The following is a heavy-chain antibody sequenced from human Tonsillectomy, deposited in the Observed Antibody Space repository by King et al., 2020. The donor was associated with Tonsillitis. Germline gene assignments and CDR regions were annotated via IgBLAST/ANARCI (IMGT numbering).Heavy chain of an antibody. D-gene: IGHD4-11*01. CDR3: AGVRGDDYSNYNGFDP. V-gene: IGHV5-10-1*03. Sequence: QLVQSGAEVKKPGESLRISCKGSGYSFTSYWISWVRQMPGKGLEWMGRIDPSDSYTNYSPSFQGHVTISADKSISTAYLQWSSLKASDTAMYYCAGVRGDDYSNYNGFDPWGQGTLVTVSS. CDR1: GYSFTSYW. CDR2: IDPSDSYT. J-gene: IGHJ5*02.